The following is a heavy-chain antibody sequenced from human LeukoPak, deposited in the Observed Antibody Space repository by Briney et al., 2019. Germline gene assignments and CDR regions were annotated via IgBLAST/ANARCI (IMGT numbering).Heavy chain of an antibody. J-gene: IGHJ6*03. V-gene: IGHV1-2*02. CDR3: ARERVQIEYRSSAYMDV. D-gene: IGHD6-6*01. CDR1: GYTFTGYY. Sequence: GASVYVSRKASGYTFTGYYMHWVRQAPGQGLEWMGWINPNSGGTNYAQKFQGRVTMTRDTSISTAYMELSRLRSDDTAVYYCARERVQIEYRSSAYMDVWGKGNPGHRLL. CDR2: INPNSGGT.